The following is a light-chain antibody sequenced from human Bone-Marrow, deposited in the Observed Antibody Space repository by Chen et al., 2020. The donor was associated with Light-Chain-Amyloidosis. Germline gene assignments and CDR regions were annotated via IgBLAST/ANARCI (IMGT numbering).Light chain of an antibody. CDR1: QTISSNY. J-gene: IGKJ4*01. V-gene: IGKV3-20*01. Sequence: EIVLTQHPGTLSLSPGEGANLSCRSSQTISSNYLTWYQQKFGQAPRLLIYGSSSRATGIPDRFTGSGSWTYFTLTINSLEPEDFAMYYCQQYGTSPLTFGGGTKLEIK. CDR3: QQYGTSPLT. CDR2: GSS.